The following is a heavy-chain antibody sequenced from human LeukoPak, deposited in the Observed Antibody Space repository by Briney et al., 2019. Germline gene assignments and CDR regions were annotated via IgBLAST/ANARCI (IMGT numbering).Heavy chain of an antibody. D-gene: IGHD3-22*01. V-gene: IGHV1-2*02. CDR1: GYTFTCYY. Sequence: ASVKVSCKASGYTFTCYYMHWVRQAPGQGLEWMGWINPNSGGTNYAQKFQGRVTTTRDTSISTAYMELSRLRSDDTAVYYCARSRWYYDSSGYTSWGQGTLVTVSS. J-gene: IGHJ4*02. CDR2: INPNSGGT. CDR3: ARSRWYYDSSGYTS.